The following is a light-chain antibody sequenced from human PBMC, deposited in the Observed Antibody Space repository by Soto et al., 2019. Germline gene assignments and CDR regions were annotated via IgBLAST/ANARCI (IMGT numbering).Light chain of an antibody. CDR2: GAS. V-gene: IGKV3-15*01. CDR3: QQYNNWPPIT. J-gene: IGKJ5*01. CDR1: QSISSN. Sequence: EIVLTQSPGTLSLSPGEGGTLSCRASQSISSNLAWYQQKPGQAPRLLIYGASTRATGIPARFSGSGSGTAYTLTISSLQSEDFAVYYCQQYNNWPPITFGQGTRLEIK.